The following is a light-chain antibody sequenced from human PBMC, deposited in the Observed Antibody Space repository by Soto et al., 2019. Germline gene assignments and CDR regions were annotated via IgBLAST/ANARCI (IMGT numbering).Light chain of an antibody. CDR3: LVWDSSSDHYV. V-gene: IGLV3-21*02. CDR1: NIGHKN. J-gene: IGLJ1*01. Sequence: SYELTQPPSVSVAPGQPATITCGGNNIGHKNVHWFQQKPGQAPVLVVSDDKDRPSGIPERFSGANSGNTATLTINRVEAGDEADYYCLVWDSSSDHYVFGTGTKVTVL. CDR2: DDK.